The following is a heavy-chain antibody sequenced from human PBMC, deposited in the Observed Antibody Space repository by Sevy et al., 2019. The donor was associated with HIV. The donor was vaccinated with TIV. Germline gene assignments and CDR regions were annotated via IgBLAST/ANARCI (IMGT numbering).Heavy chain of an antibody. Sequence: SETLSLTCSVSGVSISGYYWTWIRQTPGKGLEWIGYIYYSGRTNYDPSLQGRVAISSDTSKNQFCLKLSSVTAADTAVYYCARALAEYYYAMDVWGQGTTVTVSS. CDR3: ARALAEYYYAMDV. J-gene: IGHJ6*02. CDR1: GVSISGYY. CDR2: IYYSGRT. V-gene: IGHV4-59*01.